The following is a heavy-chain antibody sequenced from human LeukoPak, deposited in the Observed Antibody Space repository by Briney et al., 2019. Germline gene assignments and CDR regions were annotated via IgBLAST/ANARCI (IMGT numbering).Heavy chain of an antibody. V-gene: IGHV3-15*01. CDR3: TTDGDQYNYYYMDV. Sequence: GGSLRLSCAASGFTFSNAWMSWVRQAPGKGLEWVGRIKSKTDGGTTDYAAPVKGRFTISRDDSKNTLYLQMNSLKTEDTAVYYCTTDGDQYNYYYMDVWGKGTTVTVSS. CDR1: GFTFSNAW. CDR2: IKSKTDGGTT. D-gene: IGHD7-27*01. J-gene: IGHJ6*03.